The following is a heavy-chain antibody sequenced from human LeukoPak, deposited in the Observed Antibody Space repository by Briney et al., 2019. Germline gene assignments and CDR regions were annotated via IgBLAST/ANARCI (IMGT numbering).Heavy chain of an antibody. V-gene: IGHV1-69*13. CDR1: GGTFSSYA. D-gene: IGHD3-22*01. CDR2: IIPIFGTA. J-gene: IGHJ1*01. CDR3: ATSPYYYDSSGYTLVGYFQH. Sequence: SVKVSCKASGGTFSSYAISWVRQAPGQGLEWMGGIIPIFGTANYAQKFQGRVTITADESTSTAYMELSSLRSEDTAVYYCATSPYYYDSSGYTLVGYFQHWGQGTLVTVSS.